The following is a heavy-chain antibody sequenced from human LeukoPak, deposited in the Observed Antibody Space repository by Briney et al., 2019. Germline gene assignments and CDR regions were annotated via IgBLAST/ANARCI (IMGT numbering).Heavy chain of an antibody. J-gene: IGHJ4*02. CDR3: AKDAIGQYRPYYFDC. V-gene: IGHV3-23*01. CDR1: GFTFSSFA. CDR2: ISGSGEST. Sequence: GGSLRLSCAASGFTFSSFAMSWVRQAPGKGLEWVSSISGSGESTYYADYVKGRFTVSRDNSKNTLDLQLNSLRAEDTAVYYCAKDAIGQYRPYYFDCWGQGTLVTVSS. D-gene: IGHD3-16*02.